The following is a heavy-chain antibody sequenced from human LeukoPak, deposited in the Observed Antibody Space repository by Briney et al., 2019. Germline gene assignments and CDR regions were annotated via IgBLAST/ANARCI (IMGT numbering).Heavy chain of an antibody. Sequence: SETLSLTCTLSGGSISTYYWSWIRQPPGKGLEWIGYIYHSGSTNYNPSLKSRVTISADTSKNQFSLKLSSVTAADTAVYYCARGGGYASPIGYWGQGALVTVSS. J-gene: IGHJ4*02. CDR1: GGSISTYY. CDR2: IYHSGST. D-gene: IGHD5-12*01. V-gene: IGHV4-59*01. CDR3: ARGGGYASPIGY.